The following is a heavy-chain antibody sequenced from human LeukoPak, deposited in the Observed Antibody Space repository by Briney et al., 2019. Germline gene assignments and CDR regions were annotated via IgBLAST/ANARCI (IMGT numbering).Heavy chain of an antibody. Sequence: ASVKVSCKASGYTFTAYYMHWVRQAPGQGLEWMGWMNPNSGGTKYAQKFQGRVTMTRDTSISTAYMELSRLRSDDTAMYYCARDKLGLGELSLYDQWGQGTLVTVFS. CDR2: MNPNSGGT. CDR1: GYTFTAYY. V-gene: IGHV1-2*02. CDR3: ARDKLGLGELSLYDQ. J-gene: IGHJ5*02. D-gene: IGHD3-16*02.